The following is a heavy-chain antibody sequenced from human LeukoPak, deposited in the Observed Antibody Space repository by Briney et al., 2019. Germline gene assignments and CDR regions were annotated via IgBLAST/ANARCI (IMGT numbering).Heavy chain of an antibody. J-gene: IGHJ4*02. CDR2: FWANGNDK. D-gene: IGHD3-22*01. CDR3: ARDRGYYDSSSPWY. Sequence: PGGSLRLSCAAPGFAFSYYGMHWVRQAPGKGLEWVAVFWANGNDKYYIDSVKGRFTISRDNAKNSLYLQMNSLRAEDTAVYYCARDRGYYDSSSPWYWGQGTLVTVSS. CDR1: GFAFSYYG. V-gene: IGHV3-33*01.